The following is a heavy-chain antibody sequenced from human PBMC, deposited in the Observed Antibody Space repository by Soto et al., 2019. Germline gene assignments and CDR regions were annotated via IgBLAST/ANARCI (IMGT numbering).Heavy chain of an antibody. CDR1: GYSFTSYW. CDR3: ARQDYGDSVYYYGMDV. D-gene: IGHD4-17*01. J-gene: IGHJ6*02. Sequence: PGESLKISCQGSGYSFTSYWISWVRQMPGKGLEWMGRIDPSDSYTNYSPSFQGHVTISADKSISTAYLQWSSLKASDTAMYYCARQDYGDSVYYYGMDVWGQGTTVTVSS. CDR2: IDPSDSYT. V-gene: IGHV5-10-1*01.